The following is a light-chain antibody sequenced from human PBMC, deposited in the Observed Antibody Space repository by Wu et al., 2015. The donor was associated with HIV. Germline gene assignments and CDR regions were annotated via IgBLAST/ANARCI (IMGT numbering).Light chain of an antibody. CDR1: QSVNRNY. Sequence: EIVLTQSPGTLSLSPGERATLSCRASQSVNRNYLAWYQQKPGQAPRLLIYGASSRATGIPDRFSGSGSGTEFTLTITRLEPEDFAVYYCQQYGIQCSLTETHRLTFGGGTKVEIK. V-gene: IGKV3-20*01. CDR3: QQYGIQCSLTETHRLT. CDR2: GAS. J-gene: IGKJ4*01.